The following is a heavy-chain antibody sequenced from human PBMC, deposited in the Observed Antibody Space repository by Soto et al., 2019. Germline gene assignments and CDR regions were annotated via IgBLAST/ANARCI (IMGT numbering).Heavy chain of an antibody. J-gene: IGHJ4*02. CDR2: IHYSGLT. Sequence: QVQLQESGPGLVKPSETLSLTCSVSGGSVSSGSYYWSWVRQPPGKGLEWIGYIHYSGLTNYNSSLKSRVTISVDTSTSHFSLNLRSVTAADTAVYYCARDSSGTFDYWGQGTLVTVSS. V-gene: IGHV4-61*03. CDR1: GGSVSSGSYY. CDR3: ARDSSGTFDY. D-gene: IGHD1-26*01.